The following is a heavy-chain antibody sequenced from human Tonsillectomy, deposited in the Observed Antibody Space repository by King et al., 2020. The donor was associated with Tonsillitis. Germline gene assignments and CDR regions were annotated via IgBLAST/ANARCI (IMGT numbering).Heavy chain of an antibody. V-gene: IGHV3-74*01. J-gene: IGHJ3*02. D-gene: IGHD3-22*01. CDR1: GFTFSSYW. CDR3: AREATYDISGYYSGENAFDI. Sequence: VQLVESGGGLVQPGGSLRLSCAASGFTFSSYWMHWVRQAPGKGLVWVSHIKRDESSTSYADSVKGRFTISRDNAKNTLYMQMNSLRAEDTAVYYCAREATYDISGYYSGENAFDIWGQGTMVTVSS. CDR2: IKRDESST.